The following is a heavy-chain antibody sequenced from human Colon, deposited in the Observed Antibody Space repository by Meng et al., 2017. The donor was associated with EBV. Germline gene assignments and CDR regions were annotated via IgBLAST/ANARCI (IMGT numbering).Heavy chain of an antibody. J-gene: IGHJ5*02. V-gene: IGHV4-4*02. CDR2: IYHSGGT. CDR1: GGSISISTW. CDR3: ARTNYGDYNWFDP. Sequence: QMQLQESGPGLVKPSGTLSLTCAVSGGSISISTWWSWVRQPPGKGLEWIGEIYHSGGTNYNSSLRGRVTISLDKSKNQFSLTLRSVTAADTAVYFCARTNYGDYNWFDPWGQGTLVTVSS. D-gene: IGHD4-17*01.